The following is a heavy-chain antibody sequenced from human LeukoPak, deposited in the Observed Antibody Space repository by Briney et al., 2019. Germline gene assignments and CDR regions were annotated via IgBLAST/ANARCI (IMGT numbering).Heavy chain of an antibody. D-gene: IGHD2-15*01. CDR1: GFTFSSYG. CDR3: AKGRDIVVTDYFDY. J-gene: IGHJ4*02. V-gene: IGHV3-30*18. Sequence: SGGSLRLSCAASGFTFSSYGMHWVRQAPGKGLEWVAVISYDGSNKYYADSVKGRFTISRDNSKNTLYLQMNSLRAEDTAVYYCAKGRDIVVTDYFDYWGQGTLVTVSS. CDR2: ISYDGSNK.